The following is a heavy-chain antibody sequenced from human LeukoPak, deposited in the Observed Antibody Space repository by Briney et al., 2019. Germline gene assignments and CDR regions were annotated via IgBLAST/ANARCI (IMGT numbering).Heavy chain of an antibody. V-gene: IGHV4-34*01. Sequence: PWETLSVTCAVHGGSFSSYYWSRIRQPPGKGMEWIGEINHSGSTNYNPSLKSRVTISVDTSKNQFSLKLSSVTAADTAVYYCARDKSGYGDFDYWGQGTLVTVSS. J-gene: IGHJ4*02. CDR1: GGSFSSYY. CDR3: ARDKSGYGDFDY. CDR2: INHSGST. D-gene: IGHD6-25*01.